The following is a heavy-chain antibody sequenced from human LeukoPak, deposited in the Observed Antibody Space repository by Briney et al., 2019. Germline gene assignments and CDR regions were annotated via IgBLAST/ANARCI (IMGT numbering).Heavy chain of an antibody. Sequence: GGSLRLSCTASGFTFGEYAMSWFRQAPGKGLEWVGFIRSKAYGGTTEYAASVKGRFTISRDDSKSIAYLQMNSLKTEDTAVYYCTRDLPSTATYYFDYWGQGTLVTVSS. CDR1: GFTFGEYA. J-gene: IGHJ4*02. V-gene: IGHV3-49*03. CDR2: IRSKAYGGTT. CDR3: TRDLPSTATYYFDY. D-gene: IGHD4-17*01.